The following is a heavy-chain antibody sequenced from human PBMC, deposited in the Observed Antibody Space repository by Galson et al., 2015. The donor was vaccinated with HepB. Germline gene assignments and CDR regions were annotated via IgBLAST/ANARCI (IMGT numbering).Heavy chain of an antibody. CDR1: GGTFSSYA. V-gene: IGHV1-69*13. J-gene: IGHJ4*02. Sequence: SVKVSCKASGGTFSSYAISWVRQAPGQGLEWMGGIIPIFGTANYAQKFQGRVTITADESTSTAYMELSSLRSEDTAVYYCARDFHRLLNCSGGSCDSSGSEFDYWGQGTLVTVSS. CDR2: IIPIFGTA. D-gene: IGHD2-15*01. CDR3: ARDFHRLLNCSGGSCDSSGSEFDY.